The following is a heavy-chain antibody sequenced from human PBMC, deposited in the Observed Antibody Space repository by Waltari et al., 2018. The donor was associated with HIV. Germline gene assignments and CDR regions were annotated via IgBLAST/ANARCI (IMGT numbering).Heavy chain of an antibody. J-gene: IGHJ1*01. Sequence: QVQLIQSGAEVKKPGASVKVSCKVSGSTLTELSLHWVRQAPGKGLEWMGGFDPEEGETIYSQNFQGRVTMTEDTSIETAYMELTSLTSEDTAVYFCATGVDRFFDVWGQGTLVTVSS. D-gene: IGHD3-9*01. CDR1: GSTLTELS. V-gene: IGHV1-24*01. CDR2: FDPEEGET. CDR3: ATGVDRFFDV.